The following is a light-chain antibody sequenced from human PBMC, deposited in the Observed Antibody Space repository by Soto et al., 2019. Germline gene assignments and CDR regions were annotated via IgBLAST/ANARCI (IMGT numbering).Light chain of an antibody. V-gene: IGKV3-20*01. CDR3: QQFSSYPLT. CDR1: QTVRNNY. Sequence: EFVFTQSPGTLSLSPGERATLSCRASQTVRNNYLAWYQQKPGQAPRLVIYDASSRATGIPDRFSGGGSGTDFTLTISRLEPEDFAVYYCQQFSSYPLTFGGGTKVDIK. CDR2: DAS. J-gene: IGKJ4*01.